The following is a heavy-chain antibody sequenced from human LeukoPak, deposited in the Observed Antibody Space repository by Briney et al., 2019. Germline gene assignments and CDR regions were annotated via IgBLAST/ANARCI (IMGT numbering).Heavy chain of an antibody. CDR1: GFTFSSYA. J-gene: IGHJ4*02. D-gene: IGHD3-22*01. CDR2: ISYDGSDK. V-gene: IGHV3-30*18. CDR3: AKLLDYYDSSGYFPRQDY. Sequence: GGSLRLSCAASGFTFSSYAMSWVRQAPGKGLEWVAAISYDGSDKYYADSVKGRFTISRDNSKNTLYLQMNSLRAEDTAVYYCAKLLDYYDSSGYFPRQDYWGQGTLVTVSS.